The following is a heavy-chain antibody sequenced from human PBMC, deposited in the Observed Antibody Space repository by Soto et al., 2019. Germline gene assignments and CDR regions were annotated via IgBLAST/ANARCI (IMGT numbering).Heavy chain of an antibody. Sequence: SLRLSCAASGFTFSNYAMSWVRQAPGKGLEWVSGIGGSGSNTYYADSVKGRFTISRDNSKNTLFLQMNNLRAEDTAEYYCARVVRHFDTPYGMDVWGQGTTVTVSS. CDR3: ARVVRHFDTPYGMDV. CDR2: IGGSGSNT. D-gene: IGHD3-9*01. J-gene: IGHJ6*02. CDR1: GFTFSNYA. V-gene: IGHV3-23*01.